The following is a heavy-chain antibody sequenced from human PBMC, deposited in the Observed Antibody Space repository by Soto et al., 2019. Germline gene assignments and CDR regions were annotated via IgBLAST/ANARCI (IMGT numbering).Heavy chain of an antibody. J-gene: IGHJ4*02. CDR3: ARIGGYHGPLDY. CDR1: GVSISSYF. V-gene: IGHV4-59*01. D-gene: IGHD6-25*01. Sequence: PSETLSLTCSVSGVSISSYFWSWIRQAPGRGLEWIGYTYHRGSTNYSPSLKSRVAISLDTSENQFSLKVNSVTAADTAVYYCARIGGYHGPLDYWGQGNPVTVSS. CDR2: TYHRGST.